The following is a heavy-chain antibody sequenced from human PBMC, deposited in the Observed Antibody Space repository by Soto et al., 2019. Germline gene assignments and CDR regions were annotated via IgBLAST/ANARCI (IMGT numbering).Heavy chain of an antibody. J-gene: IGHJ4*02. V-gene: IGHV1-3*01. CDR3: ARSVVVVAATSEYYFDY. D-gene: IGHD2-15*01. CDR2: INAGNGNT. CDR1: GYTFSSYA. Sequence: ASLKVSCKASGYTFSSYAMHWVRQAPGQRLEWMGWINAGNGNTKYSQKFQGRVTITRDTSMSTAYMELSRLRSEDTAVYYCARSVVVVAATSEYYFDYWGQGTLVTVSS.